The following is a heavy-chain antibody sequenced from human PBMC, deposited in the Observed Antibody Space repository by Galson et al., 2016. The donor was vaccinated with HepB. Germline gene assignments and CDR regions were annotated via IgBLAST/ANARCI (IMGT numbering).Heavy chain of an antibody. CDR3: TRRAYDYGGLADY. J-gene: IGHJ4*02. Sequence: SLRLSCAASGFTFGDYAMSWFRQAPGKGLEWVGFIRTKVYGGTTEYAASVKGRFTISRDDSKSITYLQMSSLKTEDTAVYYCTRRAYDYGGLADYWGQGTLVTVSS. D-gene: IGHD4-23*01. CDR1: GFTFGDYA. CDR2: IRTKVYGGTT. V-gene: IGHV3-49*03.